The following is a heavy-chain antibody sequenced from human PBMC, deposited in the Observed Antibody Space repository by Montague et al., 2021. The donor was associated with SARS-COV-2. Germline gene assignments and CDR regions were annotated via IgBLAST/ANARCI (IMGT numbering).Heavy chain of an antibody. V-gene: IGHV4-34*01. Sequence: SETLSLTCAVYGGSFSGYYWSWIRQPPGKGLEWIGEINHSGSTNYNPSLKSRVTISVDTSKNQFSLKLSSVTAADTAVYYCARVSGCSGGSCYSELDPYYCYGMDVWGQGTRVTVPS. D-gene: IGHD2-15*01. J-gene: IGHJ6*02. CDR2: INHSGST. CDR1: GGSFSGYY. CDR3: ARVSGCSGGSCYSELDPYYCYGMDV.